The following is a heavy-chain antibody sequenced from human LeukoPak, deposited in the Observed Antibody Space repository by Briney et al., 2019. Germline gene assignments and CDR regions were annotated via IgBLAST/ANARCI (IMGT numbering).Heavy chain of an antibody. CDR3: ARDRLSCGGDCYQLDL. J-gene: IGHJ2*01. CDR1: GFTFSSYE. Sequence: GGSLRLSCAASGFTFSSYEMNWVRQAPGKGLEWVSYISSSGSTIYYADSVKGRFTISRDNAKNSLYLQMNSLRAEDTAVYYCARDRLSCGGDCYQLDLWGRGTLVTVSS. D-gene: IGHD2-21*02. V-gene: IGHV3-48*03. CDR2: ISSSGSTI.